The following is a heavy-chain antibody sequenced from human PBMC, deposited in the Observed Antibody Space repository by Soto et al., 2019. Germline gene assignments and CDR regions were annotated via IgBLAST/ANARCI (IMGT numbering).Heavy chain of an antibody. J-gene: IGHJ5*02. CDR3: ARDRGVDNWNRTPLFDP. CDR1: GYTFTGYY. Sequence: ASVKVSCKSSGYTFTGYYIHWVRQAPGQGLEWMGWINPNSGGTNYAQKFQGRVTMTRDTSISTAYMELSRLRSDDTAVYYCARDRGVDNWNRTPLFDPWGQGTLVTVSS. CDR2: INPNSGGT. V-gene: IGHV1-2*02. D-gene: IGHD1-20*01.